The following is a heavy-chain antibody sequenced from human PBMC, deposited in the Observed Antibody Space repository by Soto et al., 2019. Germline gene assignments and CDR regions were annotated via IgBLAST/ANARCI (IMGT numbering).Heavy chain of an antibody. D-gene: IGHD3-22*01. V-gene: IGHV3-23*01. J-gene: IGHJ1*01. CDR2: ISGTDGRT. CDR1: GYTFSSYA. Sequence: ASLRLSCAASGYTFSSYAMHWVRQAPGKVLEWVSAISGTDGRTYYEDFVNGRFTISSDSSKNTLYLQITRPKTEHMDVNYFAKSIYDRGGCYGFQYFRCWGQGSRVTVAS. CDR3: AKSIYDRGGCYGFQYFRC.